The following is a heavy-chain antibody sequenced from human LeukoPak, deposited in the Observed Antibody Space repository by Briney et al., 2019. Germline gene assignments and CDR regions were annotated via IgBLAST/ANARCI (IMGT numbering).Heavy chain of an antibody. CDR2: IYTSGST. V-gene: IGHV4-61*02. CDR3: ASSSIAARPDY. D-gene: IGHD6-6*01. J-gene: IGHJ4*02. Sequence: PSETQSLTCTVSGGSISSGSYYWSWIRQPAGKGLEWIGRIYTSGSTNYNPSLKSRVTISVDTSKNQFSLKLSSVTAADTAVYYCASSSIAARPDYWGQGTLVTVSS. CDR1: GGSISSGSYY.